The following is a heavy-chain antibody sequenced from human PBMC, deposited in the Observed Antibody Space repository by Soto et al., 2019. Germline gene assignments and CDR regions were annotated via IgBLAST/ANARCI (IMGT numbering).Heavy chain of an antibody. V-gene: IGHV3-21*01. Sequence: GGSLRLSCAASGFTFSLYSMIWVRQAPGKGLEWVESITSSSSYIYYEYSLKGRFTISRDNAKNSLFLQLDSLRAEDTAVYFCVRARSTDSRPDYWGQGTLVTVSS. J-gene: IGHJ4*02. CDR1: GFTFSLYS. CDR3: VRARSTDSRPDY. CDR2: ITSSSSYI. D-gene: IGHD3-22*01.